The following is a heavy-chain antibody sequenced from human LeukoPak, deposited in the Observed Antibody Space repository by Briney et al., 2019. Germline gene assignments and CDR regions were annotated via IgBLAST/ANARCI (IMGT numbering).Heavy chain of an antibody. D-gene: IGHD3-10*01. CDR2: IYYSGST. V-gene: IGHV4-59*01. CDR1: GGSISSYY. J-gene: IGHJ4*02. Sequence: SETLSLTCTVSGGSISSYYWSWIRQPPGKGLEWIGYIYYSGSTNYNPSLKSRVTISVDTSRNQFSLKLSSVTAADTAVYYCARGEYGSGSYYLDYWGQGTLVTVSS. CDR3: ARGEYGSGSYYLDY.